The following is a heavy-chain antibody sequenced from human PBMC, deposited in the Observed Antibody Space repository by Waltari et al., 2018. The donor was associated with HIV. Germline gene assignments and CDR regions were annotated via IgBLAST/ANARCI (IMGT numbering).Heavy chain of an antibody. CDR1: GFTVSSNY. CDR2: IYGSGST. J-gene: IGHJ4*01. Sequence: EVQLVETGGGLIQPGGSLRLSCAASGFTVSSNYMSWVRQAPGKGLEWVSVIYGSGSTYYADSVNGRFTISRDNSKNTLYLQMNSLRAEDTAVYYCARGTLRFDFDYWGQEPWSPSPQ. V-gene: IGHV3-53*02. D-gene: IGHD3-3*01. CDR3: ARGTLRFDFDY.